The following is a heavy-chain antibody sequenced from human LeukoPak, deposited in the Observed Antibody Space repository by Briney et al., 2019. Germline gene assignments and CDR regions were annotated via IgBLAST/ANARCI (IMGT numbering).Heavy chain of an antibody. Sequence: PGGSLRLSCAASGLTFSSYWMSWVRQAPGKGLEWVANIKQDGSEKNYVDSVKGRFTISRDNAKNSLYLQMNSLRAEDTAVYYCARFISLGAWGQGTLVTVSS. CDR1: GLTFSSYW. J-gene: IGHJ5*02. D-gene: IGHD3-16*01. V-gene: IGHV3-7*01. CDR2: IKQDGSEK. CDR3: ARFISLGA.